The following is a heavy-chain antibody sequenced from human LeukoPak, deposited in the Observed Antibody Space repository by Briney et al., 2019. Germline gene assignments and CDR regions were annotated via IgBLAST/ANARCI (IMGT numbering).Heavy chain of an antibody. CDR2: IWYDGSNK. J-gene: IGHJ4*02. D-gene: IGHD1-26*01. CDR3: ARVVKWELLIDY. Sequence: HPGGSLRLSCAASGVTFSSYGMHWVRQAPGKGLEWVAVIWYDGSNKYYADSVKGRFTISRDNSKNTLYLQMNSLRAEDTAVYYCARVVKWELLIDYWGQGTLVTVSS. CDR1: GVTFSSYG. V-gene: IGHV3-33*01.